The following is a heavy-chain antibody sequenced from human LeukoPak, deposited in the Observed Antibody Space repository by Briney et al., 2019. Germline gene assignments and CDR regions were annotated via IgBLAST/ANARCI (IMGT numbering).Heavy chain of an antibody. CDR3: ARGRGYYYYYMDV. CDR1: GVSFSGYY. CDR2: INHSGST. J-gene: IGHJ6*03. Sequence: SETLSLTCAVYGVSFSGYYWSWLRQPPGKGLEWVGEINHSGSTNYNPSLKSRVTISVDTSKNQFSLKLSSVTAADTAVYYCARGRGYYYYYMDVWGKGTTVTVSS. V-gene: IGHV4-34*01. D-gene: IGHD3-10*01.